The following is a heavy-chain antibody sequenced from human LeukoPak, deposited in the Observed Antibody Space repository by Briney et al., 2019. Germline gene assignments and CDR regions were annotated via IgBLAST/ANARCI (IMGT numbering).Heavy chain of an antibody. CDR2: ISAYNGNT. Sequence: GASVKVSCKASGYTFTDDYVHWVRQAPGQGLEWMGWISAYNGNTNYAQKLQGRVTMTTDTSTSTAYMELRSLRSDDTAVYYCARVVGATQWFDPWGQGTLVTVSS. J-gene: IGHJ5*02. V-gene: IGHV1-18*04. CDR1: GYTFTDDY. CDR3: ARVVGATQWFDP. D-gene: IGHD1-26*01.